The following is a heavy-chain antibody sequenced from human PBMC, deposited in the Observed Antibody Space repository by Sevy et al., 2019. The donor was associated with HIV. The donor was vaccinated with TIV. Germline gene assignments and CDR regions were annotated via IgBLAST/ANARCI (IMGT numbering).Heavy chain of an antibody. V-gene: IGHV3-48*02. D-gene: IGHD3-3*01. Sequence: GSLRLSCAASGFTFSSYSMNWVRQAPGKGLEWVSYISSSSSTIYYADSVKGRFTISRDNAKNSLYLQMNSLRDEDTAVYYCARGASSTYDFWSGYLSGNWFDPWGQGTLVTVSS. CDR1: GFTFSSYS. CDR2: ISSSSSTI. J-gene: IGHJ5*02. CDR3: ARGASSTYDFWSGYLSGNWFDP.